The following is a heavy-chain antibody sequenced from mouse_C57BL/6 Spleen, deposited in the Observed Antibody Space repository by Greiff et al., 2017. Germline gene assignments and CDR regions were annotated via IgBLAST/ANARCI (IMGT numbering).Heavy chain of an antibody. CDR3: TRASNYDAMDY. V-gene: IGHV1-15*01. CDR1: GYTFTDHE. CDR2: IDPETGGT. D-gene: IGHD2-5*01. J-gene: IGHJ4*01. Sequence: VQLQQSGAELVRPGASVTLSCTASGYTFTDHEMHWVKQTPVHGLEWIGAIDPETGGTAYNQKFKGKDILTADKSSGTAYMELRSLTSEDSAVYYCTRASNYDAMDYWGQGTSVTVSS.